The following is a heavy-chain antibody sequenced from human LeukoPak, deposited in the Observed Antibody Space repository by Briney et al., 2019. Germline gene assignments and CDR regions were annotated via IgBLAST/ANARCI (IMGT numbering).Heavy chain of an antibody. CDR3: ARGSDYGDYEGGGGFDY. CDR2: ISYDGSNK. Sequence: PGGSLRLSCAASGFTFSSYAMHWVRQAPGKGLEWVAVISYDGSNKYYADSVKGRFTISRDNSKNTLYLQMNSLRAEDTAVYYCARGSDYGDYEGGGGFDYWGQGTLVTVSS. V-gene: IGHV3-30*04. CDR1: GFTFSSYA. J-gene: IGHJ4*02. D-gene: IGHD4-17*01.